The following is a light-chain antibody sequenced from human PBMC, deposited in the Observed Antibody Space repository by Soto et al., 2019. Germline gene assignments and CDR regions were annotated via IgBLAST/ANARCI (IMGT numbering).Light chain of an antibody. CDR3: QQYGSTPWT. CDR2: GAS. Sequence: EIVLTQSPGTLSLSPGERATLSCRASQSVSSSYLAWYQQKPGQAPRLLTYGASSRATGIPGRFSGSGSGPDFTLTISRREPEDCAVYYRQQYGSTPWTLGQGTKVEIK. V-gene: IGKV3-20*01. J-gene: IGKJ1*01. CDR1: QSVSSSY.